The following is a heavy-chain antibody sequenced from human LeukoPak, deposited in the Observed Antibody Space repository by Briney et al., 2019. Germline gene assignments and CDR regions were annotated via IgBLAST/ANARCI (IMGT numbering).Heavy chain of an antibody. Sequence: GGSLRLSCAASGFTFSLHRIHWVRQVPGKGLVWISWIETDGTRTGYVGSVRGRFTISRDNSKNTLYLQMNSLRAEDTAVYYCAKGYYDSSGFDYWGQGTLVTVSS. CDR1: GFTFSLHR. V-gene: IGHV3-74*01. CDR3: AKGYYDSSGFDY. J-gene: IGHJ4*02. CDR2: IETDGTRT. D-gene: IGHD3-22*01.